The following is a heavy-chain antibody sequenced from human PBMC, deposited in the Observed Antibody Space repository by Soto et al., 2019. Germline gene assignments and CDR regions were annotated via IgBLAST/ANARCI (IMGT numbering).Heavy chain of an antibody. CDR3: ESITSRHWVEY. CDR2: LYYNVGT. J-gene: IGHJ4*02. CDR1: VSCIISSWYY. Sequence: PSSTXSLTCTFSVSCIISSWYYLGWIRQPPGSGLEWIGSLYYNVGTYYNPSLKSRFTISADTSANQFSLMVNSVTAADTAIYYCESITSRHWVEYWGQRPLV. V-gene: IGHV4-39*01. D-gene: IGHD3-16*01.